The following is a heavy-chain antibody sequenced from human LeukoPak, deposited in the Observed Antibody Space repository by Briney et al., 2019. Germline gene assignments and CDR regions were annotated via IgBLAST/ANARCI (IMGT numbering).Heavy chain of an antibody. CDR1: GYTFTSYG. V-gene: IGHV1-18*01. Sequence: ASVKVSCKASGYTFTSYGISWVRQAPGQGLEWMGWISAYNGNTNYAQKLQGRVTMTTDTSTSTAYMELRSLRSDDTAVYYCARLVGVVLYNWFDPWGQGTLVTVSS. CDR2: ISAYNGNT. D-gene: IGHD3-3*01. CDR3: ARLVGVVLYNWFDP. J-gene: IGHJ5*02.